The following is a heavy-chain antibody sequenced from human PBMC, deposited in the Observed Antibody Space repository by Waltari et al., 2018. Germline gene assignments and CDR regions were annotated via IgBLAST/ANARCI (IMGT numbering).Heavy chain of an antibody. CDR2: FNPNSGGT. CDR1: GYTFTGYY. J-gene: IGHJ5*02. CDR3: ARAPIAARRNWFDP. Sequence: QVQLVQSGAEVKKPGASVKVSCKASGYTFTGYYMHWVRQAPGQGLEWMGGFNPNSGGTNDAQKFQGRVTMTRDTSISTAYMELSRLRSDDTAVYYCARAPIAARRNWFDPWGQGTLVTVSS. D-gene: IGHD6-6*01. V-gene: IGHV1-2*02.